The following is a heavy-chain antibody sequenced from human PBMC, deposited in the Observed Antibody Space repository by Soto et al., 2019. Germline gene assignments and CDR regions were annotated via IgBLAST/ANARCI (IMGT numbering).Heavy chain of an antibody. D-gene: IGHD5-12*01. CDR2: ISPYNSNT. CDR3: ASDSRGVYGMDV. Sequence: ASVKVSCKASGYTFTSYCISCVQQAPGQGLEWRGWISPYNSNTNSAQKLQGRVTMTSDTSTSTAYMELMSLRSDDTSVYSCASDSRGVYGMDVWGQGTTVTVSS. CDR1: GYTFTSYC. J-gene: IGHJ6*02. V-gene: IGHV1-18*01.